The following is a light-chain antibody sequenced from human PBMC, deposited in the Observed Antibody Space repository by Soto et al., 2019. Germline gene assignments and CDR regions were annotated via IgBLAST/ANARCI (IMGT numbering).Light chain of an antibody. V-gene: IGLV2-14*02. J-gene: IGLJ1*01. Sequence: QSVLTQPPSVSGSPGQSITISCTGISSDVGSYELVSWYQQYPGKAPKLLIYEVTYRPSGVSDRFSGSKSGNTASLTVSGLQAEAEADDYCSSHAGSNNYVFGTGTKLTVL. CDR2: EVT. CDR1: SSDVGSYEL. CDR3: SSHAGSNNYV.